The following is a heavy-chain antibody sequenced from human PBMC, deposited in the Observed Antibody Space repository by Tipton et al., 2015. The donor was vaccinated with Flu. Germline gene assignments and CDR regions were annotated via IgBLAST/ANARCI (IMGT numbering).Heavy chain of an antibody. D-gene: IGHD2-2*01. Sequence: LRLSCAVYGGSFSGYYWSWIRQPPGKGLEWIGEINHSGSTNYNPSLKSRVTISVDTSKNQFSLKLSSVTAADTAVYYCARGLRYCSSTSCLNWFDPWGQGTLVTVSS. V-gene: IGHV4-34*01. CDR3: ARGLRYCSSTSCLNWFDP. CDR2: INHSGST. CDR1: GGSFSGYY. J-gene: IGHJ5*02.